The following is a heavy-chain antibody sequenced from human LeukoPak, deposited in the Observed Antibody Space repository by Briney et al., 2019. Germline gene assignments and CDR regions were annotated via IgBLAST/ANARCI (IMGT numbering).Heavy chain of an antibody. D-gene: IGHD1-1*01. J-gene: IGHJ4*02. CDR2: IYHSGSP. CDR3: ARVNINNWHSCDY. V-gene: IGHV4-4*02. CDR1: GGSISSNNW. Sequence: PSGTLSLTCAVSGGSISSNNWWGWVRQPPGKGLEWIGEIYHSGSPNYNPSLKSRVTISVDKSRNHFSLNLSSVTATDTAVYYCARVNINNWHSCDYWGQGTLVTVSS.